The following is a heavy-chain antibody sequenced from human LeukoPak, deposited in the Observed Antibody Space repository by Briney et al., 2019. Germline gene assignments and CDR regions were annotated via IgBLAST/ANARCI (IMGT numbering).Heavy chain of an antibody. CDR1: GYTFTGYY. V-gene: IGHV1-2*02. Sequence: ASVKVSCKASGYTFTGYYMHWVRQAPGQGLEWMGWINPNSGGTNYAQKFQGRVTMTRDTSISTAYMELSRLRSDDTAVYYCARDPKSSMTVLRWGQGTLVTVSS. CDR3: ARDPKSSMTVLR. CDR2: INPNSGGT. D-gene: IGHD2-21*02. J-gene: IGHJ4*02.